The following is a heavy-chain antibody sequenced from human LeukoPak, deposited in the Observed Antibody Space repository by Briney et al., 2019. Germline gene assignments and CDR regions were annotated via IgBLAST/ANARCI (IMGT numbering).Heavy chain of an antibody. Sequence: SVKVSCKSSGEDLNNYLITWVRQAPGQGLEWMGGIIPIFGTANYAQKFQGRVTITADESTSTAYMELSSLRSEDTAVYYCASPALYDDAFDIWGQGTMVTVSS. CDR2: IIPIFGTA. V-gene: IGHV1-69*13. J-gene: IGHJ3*02. CDR3: ASPALYDDAFDI. CDR1: GEDLNNYL. D-gene: IGHD3-3*01.